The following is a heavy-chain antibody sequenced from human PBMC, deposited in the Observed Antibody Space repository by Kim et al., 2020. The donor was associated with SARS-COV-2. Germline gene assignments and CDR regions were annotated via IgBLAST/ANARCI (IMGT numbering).Heavy chain of an antibody. CDR2: LANDGSEE. V-gene: IGHV3-30-3*01. Sequence: GGSLRLSCTASGFSFRDHAMHWARQAPGKGLEWIGVLANDGSEEFYADSVKGRFSMSRDNSRNVFYLQMRSLRREDSATFFCGRAGAVSARRVYSYMGVWGKGTTVSVSS. D-gene: IGHD6-6*01. CDR3: GRAGAVSARRVYSYMGV. J-gene: IGHJ6*03. CDR1: GFSFRDHA.